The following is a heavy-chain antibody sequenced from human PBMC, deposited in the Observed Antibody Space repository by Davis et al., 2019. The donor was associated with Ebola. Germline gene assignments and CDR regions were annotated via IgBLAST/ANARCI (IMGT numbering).Heavy chain of an antibody. D-gene: IGHD3-10*01. Sequence: GESLKISCAASGFTVSSKYMSWVRQAPGKGLEWVSVIFSGGTTYYADSVKGRFTISRDNSKNTLYLQMNSLRAEDTAVYYCARAAGSQGWYFDLWGRGTLVTVSS. J-gene: IGHJ2*01. CDR3: ARAAGSQGWYFDL. V-gene: IGHV3-53*05. CDR1: GFTVSSKY. CDR2: IFSGGTT.